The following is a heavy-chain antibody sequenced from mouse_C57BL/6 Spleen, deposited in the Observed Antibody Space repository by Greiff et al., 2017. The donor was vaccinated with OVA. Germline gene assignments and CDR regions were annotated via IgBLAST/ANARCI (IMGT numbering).Heavy chain of an antibody. V-gene: IGHV5-9-1*02. Sequence: DVMLVESGEGLVKPGGSLKLSCAASGFTFSSYAMSWVRQTPEKRLEWVAYISSGGDYIYYADTVKGRFTISRDNARNTLYLQMSSLKSEDTAMYYCTRPYCYGSSPYWYFDVWGTGTTVTVSS. CDR1: GFTFSSYA. D-gene: IGHD1-1*01. J-gene: IGHJ1*03. CDR2: ISSGGDYI. CDR3: TRPYCYGSSPYWYFDV.